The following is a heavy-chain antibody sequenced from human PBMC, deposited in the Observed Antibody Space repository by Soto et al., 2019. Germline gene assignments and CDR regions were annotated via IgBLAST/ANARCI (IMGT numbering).Heavy chain of an antibody. Sequence: PGGSLILSCTASGFIFINYVMSWVRQAPGRGLEWVSAISAGGTSTFYADSVKGRFIISRDNSKNTVHLQLDSLRAEDTAVYFCAKGGYTFGFLFGSWGQGTLVTVS. D-gene: IGHD3-3*01. CDR2: ISAGGTST. J-gene: IGHJ4*02. CDR1: GFIFINYV. V-gene: IGHV3-23*01. CDR3: AKGGYTFGFLFGS.